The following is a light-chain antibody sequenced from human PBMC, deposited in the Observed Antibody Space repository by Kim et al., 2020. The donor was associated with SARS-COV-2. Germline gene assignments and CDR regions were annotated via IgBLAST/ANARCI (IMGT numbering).Light chain of an antibody. J-gene: IGLJ1*01. CDR3: SSYAGSNNYV. V-gene: IGLV2-8*01. CDR1: SCHVGGEKY. Sequence: GLAVSIPCTQTSCHVGGEKYVSCDQQHPGEAPKLMIYEVSKRPSGVPDRFSGSESGNTASLTVSGLQAEDEADYYCSSYAGSNNYVFGTGTKVTVL. CDR2: EVS.